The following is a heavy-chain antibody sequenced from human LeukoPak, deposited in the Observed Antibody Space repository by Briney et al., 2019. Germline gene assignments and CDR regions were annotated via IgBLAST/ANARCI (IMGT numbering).Heavy chain of an antibody. V-gene: IGHV3-23*01. Sequence: PGASLRLSCAAPGFTFSSYAMSWVRQAPGKGLEWVSVISGSGGNTYYADSVKGRFTISRDNSKNTLYLQMNSLRAEDTAIYYCAKDGKGAPVAGTGYFDYWGQGTLVTVSS. CDR1: GFTFSSYA. CDR3: AKDGKGAPVAGTGYFDY. D-gene: IGHD6-19*01. CDR2: ISGSGGNT. J-gene: IGHJ4*02.